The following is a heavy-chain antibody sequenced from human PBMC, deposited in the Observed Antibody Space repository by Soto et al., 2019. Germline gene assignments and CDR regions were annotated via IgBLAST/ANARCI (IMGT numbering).Heavy chain of an antibody. V-gene: IGHV3-33*01. D-gene: IGHD2-2*01. CDR3: ARDSHLPLTADIVVVPSAIGY. J-gene: IGHJ4*02. CDR2: IWYDGSNK. CDR1: GFTFSSYG. Sequence: PGGSLRLSCAASGFTFSSYGMHWVRQAPGKGLEWVAVIWYDGSNKYYADSVKGRFTISRDNSKNTLYLQMNSLRAEDTAVYYCARDSHLPLTADIVVVPSAIGYWCQGTLVTVSS.